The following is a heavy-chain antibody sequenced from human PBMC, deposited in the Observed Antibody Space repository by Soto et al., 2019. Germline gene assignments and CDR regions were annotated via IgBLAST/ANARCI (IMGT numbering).Heavy chain of an antibody. Sequence: QVQLVQSGAEVKKPGSSVKVSCKTSGGTFSSYAISWVRQAPGQGLEWMGGIIPIFDTANYAQKLQGRVTITADESTSTAYMELSSLRSDDTAVYYCERHDCNSTSCYSYYFYSMDVWGPGTTVTVSS. CDR1: GGTFSSYA. CDR3: ERHDCNSTSCYSYYFYSMDV. J-gene: IGHJ6*02. V-gene: IGHV1-69*12. CDR2: IIPIFDTA. D-gene: IGHD2-2*01.